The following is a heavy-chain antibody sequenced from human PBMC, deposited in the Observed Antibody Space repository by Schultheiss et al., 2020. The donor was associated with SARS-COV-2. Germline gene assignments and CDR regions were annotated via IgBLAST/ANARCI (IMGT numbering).Heavy chain of an antibody. Sequence: SETLSLTCTVSGGSISSYYWNWIRQPPGKGLEWIGYIYYSGSTNYNPSLKSRVTMSVDTSKNQFSLKLSSVTAADTAVYYCARDRGHQAPYDAFDIWGQGTMVTVSS. D-gene: IGHD6-6*01. J-gene: IGHJ3*02. CDR1: GGSISSYY. V-gene: IGHV4-59*01. CDR3: ARDRGHQAPYDAFDI. CDR2: IYYSGST.